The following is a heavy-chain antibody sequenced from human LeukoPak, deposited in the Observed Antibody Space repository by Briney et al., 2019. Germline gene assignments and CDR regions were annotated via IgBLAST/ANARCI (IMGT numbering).Heavy chain of an antibody. D-gene: IGHD3-22*01. CDR1: GFTFSSYS. Sequence: GGSLRLSCAASGFTFSSYSMDWVRQAPGKGLEWVSSISSSSSYIYYADSVKGRFTISRDNAKNSLYLQMNSLRAEDTAVYYCARDLFYYYDSSGGDWGQGTLVTVSS. V-gene: IGHV3-21*01. CDR2: ISSSSSYI. J-gene: IGHJ4*02. CDR3: ARDLFYYYDSSGGD.